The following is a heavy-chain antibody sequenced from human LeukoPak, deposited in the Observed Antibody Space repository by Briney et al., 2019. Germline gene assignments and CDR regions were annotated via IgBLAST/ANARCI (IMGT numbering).Heavy chain of an antibody. CDR3: AREGWYYFDY. CDR1: GFTFNTYA. D-gene: IGHD2-15*01. CDR2: ISYEGSNK. V-gene: IGHV3-30-3*01. J-gene: IGHJ4*01. Sequence: GGSLRLSCVASGFTFNTYAIHWVRQAPGKGLEWVAVISYEGSNKYYGDSVKGRFTISRDNSKNTLYLQRNSLRVEDMAVYYCAREGWYYFDYWGHGTLVTVSS.